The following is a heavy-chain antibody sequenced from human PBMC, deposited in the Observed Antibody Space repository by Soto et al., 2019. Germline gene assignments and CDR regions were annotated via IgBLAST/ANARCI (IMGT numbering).Heavy chain of an antibody. CDR2: ISYDGSNK. CDR1: GFTFSSYA. CDR3: ARETTPCDGGSCYTDFDY. D-gene: IGHD2-15*01. V-gene: IGHV3-30-3*01. J-gene: IGHJ4*02. Sequence: GGSLRLSCAASGFTFSSYAMHWVRQASGKGLEWVAVISYDGSNKYYADSVKGRFTISRDNSKNTLYLQMNSLRAEDTAVYYCARETTPCDGGSCYTDFDYWGQGTLVTVSS.